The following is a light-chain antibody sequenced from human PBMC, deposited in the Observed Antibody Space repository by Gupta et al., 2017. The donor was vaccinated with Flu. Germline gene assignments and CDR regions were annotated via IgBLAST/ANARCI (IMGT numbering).Light chain of an antibody. CDR2: GNS. Sequence: QSVLTQPPSVSGAPGQRVTISCTGRTSSVGARYDVHWYQRRPSTAPNLLIFGNSIRLSAVPDRFSGSKSGTSASLATTGLQAEEEADYYCQSQDTSRSGLVFGGGTKLTVL. CDR3: QSQDTSRSGLV. J-gene: IGLJ2*01. V-gene: IGLV1-40*01. CDR1: TSSVGARYD.